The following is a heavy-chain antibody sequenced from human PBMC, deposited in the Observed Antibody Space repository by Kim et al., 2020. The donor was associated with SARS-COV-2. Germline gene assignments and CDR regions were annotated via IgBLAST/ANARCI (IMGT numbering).Heavy chain of an antibody. J-gene: IGHJ4*02. CDR3: ARGFAMVRGVIDY. V-gene: IGHV3-13*01. CDR2: IGTAGDT. D-gene: IGHD3-10*01. Sequence: GGSLRLSCAASGFTFSSYDMHWVRQATGKGLEWVSAIGTAGDTYYPGSVKGRFTISRENAKNSLYLQMNSLRAGDTAVYYCARGFAMVRGVIDYWGQGTLVTVSS. CDR1: GFTFSSYD.